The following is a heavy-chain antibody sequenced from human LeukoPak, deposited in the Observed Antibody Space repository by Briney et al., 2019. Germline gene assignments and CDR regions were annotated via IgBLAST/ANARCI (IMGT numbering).Heavy chain of an antibody. J-gene: IGHJ3*02. CDR2: IYYSGST. D-gene: IGHD3-3*01. CDR3: ARDLRDYDFWSGQNAFDI. V-gene: IGHV4-59*12. Sequence: SETLSLTCTVSGGSISSYYWSWIRQPPGKGLEWIGYIYYSGSTNYNPSLKSRVTMSVDTSKNQFSLKLSSVTAADTAVYYCARDLRDYDFWSGQNAFDIWGQGTMVTVSS. CDR1: GGSISSYY.